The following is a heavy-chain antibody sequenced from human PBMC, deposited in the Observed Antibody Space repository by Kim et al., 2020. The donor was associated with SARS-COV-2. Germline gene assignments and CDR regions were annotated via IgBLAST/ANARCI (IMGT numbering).Heavy chain of an antibody. V-gene: IGHV1-69*13. D-gene: IGHD4-17*01. CDR2: IIPIFGTA. Sequence: SVKVSCKASGGTFSSYAISWVRQAPGQGLEWMGGIIPIFGTANYAQKFQGRVTITADESTSTAYMELSSLRSEDTAVYYCARCDYGDLYFDYWGQGTLVTVSS. J-gene: IGHJ4*02. CDR3: ARCDYGDLYFDY. CDR1: GGTFSSYA.